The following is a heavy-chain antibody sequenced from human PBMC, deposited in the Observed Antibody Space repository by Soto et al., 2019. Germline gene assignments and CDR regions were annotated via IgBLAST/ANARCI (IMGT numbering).Heavy chain of an antibody. Sequence: PSGTLSLTCTVSGGSISSSYWSWIRQPQGKGLEWIGYIYYSGSTNYNPSLKSRVTISVDTSKNQFSLKLSSVTAADTAVYYCARFVLRGLILKSWFDPWGQGTLVTVSS. CDR2: IYYSGST. J-gene: IGHJ5*02. CDR3: ARFVLRGLILKSWFDP. V-gene: IGHV4-59*08. CDR1: GGSISSSY. D-gene: IGHD3-10*01.